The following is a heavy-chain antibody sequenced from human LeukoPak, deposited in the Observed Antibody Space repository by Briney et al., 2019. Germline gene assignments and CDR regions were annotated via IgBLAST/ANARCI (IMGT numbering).Heavy chain of an antibody. CDR2: ISGSGGST. Sequence: PGGSLRPSCAASGFTFSSYAMSWVRQAPGKGLEWVSAISGSGGSTYYADSVKGRFTISRDNSKNTLYLQMNSLRAEDTAVYYCAKDRHKTYYYGSGSRPIDYWGQGTLVTVSS. D-gene: IGHD3-10*01. V-gene: IGHV3-23*01. CDR3: AKDRHKTYYYGSGSRPIDY. J-gene: IGHJ4*02. CDR1: GFTFSSYA.